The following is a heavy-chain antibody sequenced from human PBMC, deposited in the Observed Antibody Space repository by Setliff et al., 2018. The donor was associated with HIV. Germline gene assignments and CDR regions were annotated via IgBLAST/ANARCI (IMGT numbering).Heavy chain of an antibody. V-gene: IGHV3-33*01. D-gene: IGHD3-3*01. CDR2: IWYDGSNT. J-gene: IGHJ6*02. CDR1: GFTFSSYG. Sequence: GGSLRLSCAASGFTFSSYGMHWVRQAPGKGLEWVAVIWYDGSNTYYADAVKGRFTISRDTAKNTVYLQMNSLRAEDTAVYYCAREEVRSSFPYCGMDVWGQGTTVTVSS. CDR3: AREEVRSSFPYCGMDV.